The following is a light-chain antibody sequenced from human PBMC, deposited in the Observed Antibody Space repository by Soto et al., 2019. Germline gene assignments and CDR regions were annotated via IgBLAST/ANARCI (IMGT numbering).Light chain of an antibody. CDR1: SSDFGGYNY. Sequence: SALTQPPSAAGSPGQSVTISCTGTSSDFGGYNYVSWYQQHPGKAPKLMIYEVFKRPSGVPDRFSGSKSGNTASLTVSGLQAEDEADYYCSSYAGSNNFDVFGTGTKVTVL. V-gene: IGLV2-8*01. J-gene: IGLJ1*01. CDR3: SSYAGSNNFDV. CDR2: EVF.